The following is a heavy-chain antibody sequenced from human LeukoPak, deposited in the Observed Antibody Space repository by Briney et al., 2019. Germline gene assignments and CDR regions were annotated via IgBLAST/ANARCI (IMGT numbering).Heavy chain of an antibody. CDR1: GGSISSYY. CDR3: ASSDSSGYYDN. Sequence: PSETLSLTCAVYGGSISSYYWTWIRQPPGKGLEWIGYIYYSGNTNHNPSLKSRVTISVDTSKNQFSLKLSSVTAADTAVYYCASSDSSGYYDNWGQGTLVTVSS. D-gene: IGHD3-22*01. V-gene: IGHV4-59*01. CDR2: IYYSGNT. J-gene: IGHJ4*02.